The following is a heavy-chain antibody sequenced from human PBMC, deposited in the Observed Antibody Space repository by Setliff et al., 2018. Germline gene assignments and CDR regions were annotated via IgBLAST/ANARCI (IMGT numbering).Heavy chain of an antibody. Sequence: SVKVSCKASGGTFSSYAISWVRQAPGQGLEWMGGIIPIFGTANYAQKFQGRGTITADESTSTACMELSSLRSEDTAVYYCAKNGFGVVALGVNNWFDPWGQGTLVTVSS. V-gene: IGHV1-69*13. CDR2: IIPIFGTA. CDR1: GGTFSSYA. J-gene: IGHJ5*02. CDR3: AKNGFGVVALGVNNWFDP. D-gene: IGHD3-10*01.